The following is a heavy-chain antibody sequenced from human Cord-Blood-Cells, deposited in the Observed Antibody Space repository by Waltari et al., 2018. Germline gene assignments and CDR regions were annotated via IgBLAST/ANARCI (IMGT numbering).Heavy chain of an antibody. V-gene: IGHV1-24*01. Sequence: QVQLVQSGAEVKKPGASVKVSCKVSGYTLTELSMPWVRPAPGKGLEWMGGFDPEDGETIYAQKFQGRVTMTEDTSTDTAYMELSSLRSEDTAVYYCATDPGRDFWSGYGWFDPWGQGTLVTVSS. D-gene: IGHD3-3*01. J-gene: IGHJ5*02. CDR2: FDPEDGET. CDR3: ATDPGRDFWSGYGWFDP. CDR1: GYTLTELS.